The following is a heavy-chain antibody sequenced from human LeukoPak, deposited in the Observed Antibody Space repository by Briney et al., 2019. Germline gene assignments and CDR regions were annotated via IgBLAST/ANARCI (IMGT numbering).Heavy chain of an antibody. CDR1: GGSISSYY. D-gene: IGHD4-17*01. CDR2: IYYSGST. CDR3: ARDGYGDYGWYFDL. J-gene: IGHJ2*01. V-gene: IGHV4-59*01. Sequence: PSETLSLTCTVSGGSISSYYWNWIRQPPGKGLEWIGYIYYSGSTNYNPSLKSRVTISVDTSKNQFSLKLSSVTAADTAVYYCARDGYGDYGWYFDLWGRGTLVTVSS.